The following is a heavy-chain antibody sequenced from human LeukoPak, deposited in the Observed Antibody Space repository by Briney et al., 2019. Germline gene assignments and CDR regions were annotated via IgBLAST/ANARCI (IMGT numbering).Heavy chain of an antibody. Sequence: ASVKVSCKASGYTFTGYYMHWVRQAPGQGLEWMGWINPNSGGTNYAQKFQGRVTMTRDTSISTAYMELSSLRSDDTAVYYYSRGGDDYGDYESNYYYYYMDVWGKGTTVTVSS. CDR2: INPNSGGT. CDR3: SRGGDDYGDYESNYYYYYMDV. J-gene: IGHJ6*03. D-gene: IGHD4-17*01. V-gene: IGHV1-2*02. CDR1: GYTFTGYY.